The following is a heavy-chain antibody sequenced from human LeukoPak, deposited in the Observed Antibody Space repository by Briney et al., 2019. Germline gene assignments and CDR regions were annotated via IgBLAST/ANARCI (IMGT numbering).Heavy chain of an antibody. Sequence: GESLRLSCAASGFTFSSYGMHWVRQAPGKGLEWVAIISYDGSNEYYADSVKGRFTISRDNSKNTLFLQMNSLRPEDTAVYYCARAKRWIGSSWHFDNWGQGTLVTVSS. CDR1: GFTFSSYG. D-gene: IGHD6-13*01. V-gene: IGHV3-30*19. CDR2: ISYDGSNE. CDR3: ARAKRWIGSSWHFDN. J-gene: IGHJ4*02.